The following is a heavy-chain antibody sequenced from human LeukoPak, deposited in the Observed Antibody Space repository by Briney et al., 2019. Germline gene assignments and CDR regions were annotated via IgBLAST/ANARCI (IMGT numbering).Heavy chain of an antibody. Sequence: SQTLSLTCAISGDSVSSNSAAWNWIRQSPSRGLEWLGRTYYRSMWYNDYAVSVKSRITITPDTSRNQFSLQLNSVTPEDTAVYYRARDTAPDYYDSSGYQVGFDYWGQGTLVTVSS. J-gene: IGHJ4*02. D-gene: IGHD3-22*01. CDR3: ARDTAPDYYDSSGYQVGFDY. CDR1: GDSVSSNSAA. CDR2: TYYRSMWYN. V-gene: IGHV6-1*01.